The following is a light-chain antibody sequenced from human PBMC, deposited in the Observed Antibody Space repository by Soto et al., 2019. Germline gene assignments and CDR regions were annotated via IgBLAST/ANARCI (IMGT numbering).Light chain of an antibody. V-gene: IGKV2-28*01. CDR3: MQALQTPRT. Sequence: EIVMTQSPLSLTVTPGEPASISCKSSQSLQHNNGNTLLDWYMQKPGQSPQLLIYLGSRRAPGAPDRVSGSGLGTDFTLRISTVEADDAAIYYCMQALQTPRTFGQGTKVDIK. J-gene: IGKJ1*01. CDR2: LGS. CDR1: QSLQHNNGNTL.